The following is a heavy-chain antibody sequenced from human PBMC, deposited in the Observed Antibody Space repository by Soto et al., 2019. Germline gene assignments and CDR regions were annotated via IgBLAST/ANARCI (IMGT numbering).Heavy chain of an antibody. CDR3: ARGRLIYYYDSSAYYYDVDI. D-gene: IGHD3-22*01. CDR1: GGTFSNYG. Sequence: QVQLVQSGAEVKKPGSSVKVSCKASGGTFSNYGISWVRQAPGQGLEWMGGIIPTFGSTKYAQKFQGRVTITADESTNTAYMELSSLRSEDTAVYSCARGRLIYYYDSSAYYYDVDIGGQGTMVTVSS. CDR2: IIPTFGST. V-gene: IGHV1-69*01. J-gene: IGHJ3*02.